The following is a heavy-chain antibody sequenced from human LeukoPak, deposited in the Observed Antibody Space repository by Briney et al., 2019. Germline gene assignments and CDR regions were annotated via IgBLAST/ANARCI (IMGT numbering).Heavy chain of an antibody. CDR3: ARVRSVGGNPRAFNI. CDR2: ISSSSSYI. CDR1: GFTFSSYS. Sequence: KTGGSLRLSCAASGFTFSSYSMNWVRQAPGKGLEWGSSISSSSSYIYYADSVKGRFTISRDNAKNSLYLQMNSLRVEDTALYYCARVRSVGGNPRAFNIWGQGTMVTVSS. J-gene: IGHJ3*02. V-gene: IGHV3-21*01. D-gene: IGHD4-23*01.